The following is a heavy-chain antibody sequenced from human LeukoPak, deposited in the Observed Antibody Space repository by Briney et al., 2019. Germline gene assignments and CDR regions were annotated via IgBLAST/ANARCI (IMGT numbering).Heavy chain of an antibody. J-gene: IGHJ4*02. V-gene: IGHV3-30*14. Sequence: QSGVSLRLSCTASGFTFSRYAMHWVRQAPGKGLEWVTLTSYDGSNKYYADSVKGRFTISRDNSKNTLYLQMNSLRAEDTAVYYCTSGRQWLAFDYWGQGTLVTVSS. CDR2: TSYDGSNK. D-gene: IGHD6-19*01. CDR1: GFTFSRYA. CDR3: TSGRQWLAFDY.